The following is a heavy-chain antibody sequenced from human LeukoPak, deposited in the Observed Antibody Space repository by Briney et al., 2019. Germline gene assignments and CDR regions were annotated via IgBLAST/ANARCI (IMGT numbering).Heavy chain of an antibody. J-gene: IGHJ5*02. Sequence: GASVKVSCKASGYTFTSCHMHWVRQAPGRGLEWMGIINPSGGTTNYAQKFRGRVTMTRDMSTSTVYMELSSLRSEDTAVYYCAREDSSSGGNWFDPWGQGTLVTVSS. D-gene: IGHD6-6*01. CDR2: INPSGGTT. CDR1: GYTFTSCH. CDR3: AREDSSSGGNWFDP. V-gene: IGHV1-46*01.